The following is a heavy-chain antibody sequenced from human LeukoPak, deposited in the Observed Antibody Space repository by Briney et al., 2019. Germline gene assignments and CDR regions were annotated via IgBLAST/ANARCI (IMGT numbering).Heavy chain of an antibody. CDR3: AQDKGGSSWYYLDS. CDR1: GFIFDDYA. D-gene: IGHD6-13*01. J-gene: IGHJ4*02. V-gene: IGHV3-43*02. Sequence: SGGSLRLSCAASGFIFDDYAMHWVRQAPGKGLEWVSLISGDGGSTYYTDSVKGRFTISRDNSKNSLYLQMNSLRTEDTALYYCAQDKGGSSWYYLDSWGQGTLVTVSS. CDR2: ISGDGGST.